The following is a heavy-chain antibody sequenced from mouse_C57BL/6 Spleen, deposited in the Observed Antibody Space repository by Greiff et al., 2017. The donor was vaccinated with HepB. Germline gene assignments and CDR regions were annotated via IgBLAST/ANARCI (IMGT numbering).Heavy chain of an antibody. Sequence: EVKVEESGGGLVKPGGSLKLSCAASGFTFSSYAMSWVRQTPEKRLEWVATISDGGSYTYYPDNVKGRFTISRDNAKNNLYLQMSHLKSEDTAMYYCARDGFITTVVAKGTRAMDYWGQGTSVTVSS. CDR1: GFTFSSYA. J-gene: IGHJ4*01. CDR3: ARDGFITTVVAKGTRAMDY. D-gene: IGHD1-1*01. CDR2: ISDGGSYT. V-gene: IGHV5-4*01.